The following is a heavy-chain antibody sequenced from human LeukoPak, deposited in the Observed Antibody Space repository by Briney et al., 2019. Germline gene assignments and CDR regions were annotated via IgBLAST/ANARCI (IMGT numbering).Heavy chain of an antibody. V-gene: IGHV3-33*08. J-gene: IGHJ4*02. D-gene: IGHD3-22*01. Sequence: GGSLRLSCAASGFTFSSYGMHWVRQAPGKGLEWVAVIWYGGSNKYYADSVKGRFTISRGNSKNTLYLQMNSLRAEDTAVYYCAREGDSSGYYLDYWGQGTLVTVSS. CDR1: GFTFSSYG. CDR2: IWYGGSNK. CDR3: AREGDSSGYYLDY.